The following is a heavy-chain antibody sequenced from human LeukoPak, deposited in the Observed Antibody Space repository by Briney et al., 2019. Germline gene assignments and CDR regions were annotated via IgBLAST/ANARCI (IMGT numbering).Heavy chain of an antibody. CDR3: ATWTGWGYFDV. V-gene: IGHV3-7*01. Sequence: GGSLRLSCIGSGFTFSLPWMSWVRQAPGKGLEWVANIKQDGSETNFVDSVKGRFTISRDNAKNSLHLQMNGLRVDDTAIYYCATWTGWGYFDVWGRGTMVGVCS. J-gene: IGHJ2*01. D-gene: IGHD3/OR15-3a*01. CDR2: IKQDGSET. CDR1: GFTFSLPW.